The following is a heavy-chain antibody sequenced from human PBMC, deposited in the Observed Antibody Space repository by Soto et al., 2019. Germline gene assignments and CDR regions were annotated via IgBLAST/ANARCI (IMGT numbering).Heavy chain of an antibody. CDR3: TRVWSEPAAKRSTYYYYRMAV. D-gene: IGHD2-2*01. J-gene: IGHJ6*02. CDR1: GCTFTSYY. Sequence: ASVKVSCKASGCTFTSYYMHWVRQAPGQGLEWMGIINPSGGSTSYAQKFQGRVIMTRDTSTSTVYMELSSLRSEDTAVYYCTRVWSEPAAKRSTYYYYRMAVCGQGTSVTVSS. V-gene: IGHV1-46*01. CDR2: INPSGGST.